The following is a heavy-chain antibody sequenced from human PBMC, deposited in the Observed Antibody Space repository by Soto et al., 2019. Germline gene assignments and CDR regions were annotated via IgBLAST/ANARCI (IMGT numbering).Heavy chain of an antibody. Sequence: SETLSLTCTVSGGSISSYYWSWIRQPPGKGLEWIGYIYYSGSTNYNPSLKSRVTISVDTSKNQFSLKLSSVTAADTAVYYCAREGSDILTGTPVRAFDIWGQGTMVTVSS. J-gene: IGHJ3*02. CDR1: GGSISSYY. V-gene: IGHV4-59*01. CDR2: IYYSGST. D-gene: IGHD3-9*01. CDR3: AREGSDILTGTPVRAFDI.